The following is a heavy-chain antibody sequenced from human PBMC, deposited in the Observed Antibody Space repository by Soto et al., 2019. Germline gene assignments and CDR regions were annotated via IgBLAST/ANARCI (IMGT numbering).Heavy chain of an antibody. V-gene: IGHV3-23*01. CDR3: AKDRHYPRDYFHY. Sequence: GGSLRLSCAASGFTFSRSAISWVRQAPGKGLGWVSAVSANGQGIYYADSVRGRFTISRDNSKNTVFLHMDSLSAEDTAVYYCAKDRHYPRDYFHYWGQGTLVTVSS. CDR1: GFTFSRSA. D-gene: IGHD3-10*01. CDR2: VSANGQGI. J-gene: IGHJ4*02.